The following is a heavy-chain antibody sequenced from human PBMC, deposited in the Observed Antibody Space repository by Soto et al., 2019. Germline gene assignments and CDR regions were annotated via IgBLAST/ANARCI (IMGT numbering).Heavy chain of an antibody. D-gene: IGHD6-19*01. CDR1: GFTFSSSG. CDR2: IYYDGSEQ. Sequence: QVQLVESGGGVVQPGRSLRLSCAASGFTFSSSGMHWVRQAPGEGLEWVGVIYYDGSEQYYGDSVKGRFTISRDNSKNTLYLQMTSLRDEDTAVYYCAKEESSGWYRTADYWGQGTLVTVSS. V-gene: IGHV3-30*18. J-gene: IGHJ4*02. CDR3: AKEESSGWYRTADY.